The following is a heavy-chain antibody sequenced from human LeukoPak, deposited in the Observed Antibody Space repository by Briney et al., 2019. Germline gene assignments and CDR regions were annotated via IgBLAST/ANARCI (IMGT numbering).Heavy chain of an antibody. CDR2: ISSSGSTI. J-gene: IGHJ3*02. D-gene: IGHD1-26*01. CDR3: ARLWELTAFDI. CDR1: GFTFSDYY. V-gene: IGHV3-11*01. Sequence: GGSLRLSCAASGFTFSDYYMSWIRQAPGKGMEWVSYISSSGSTIYYADSVKGRFTISSDNAKNSLYLQMNSLRAEDTAVYYCARLWELTAFDIWGQGTMVTVSS.